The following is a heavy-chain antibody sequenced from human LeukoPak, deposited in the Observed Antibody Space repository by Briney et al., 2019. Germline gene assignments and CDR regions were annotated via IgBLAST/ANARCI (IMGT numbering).Heavy chain of an antibody. D-gene: IGHD3-22*01. J-gene: IGHJ4*02. CDR3: ARRAFSSGYYYFDY. CDR1: GGSISGYF. V-gene: IGHV4-4*07. Sequence: SETLSLTCTVSGGSISGYFWSWIRQPAGKGLEWIGRIHTSGSTNYNPSLKSRLTMSVDTSRNQFSLKLDSVTAADTAVYYCARRAFSSGYYYFDYWGQGTLVTVSS. CDR2: IHTSGST.